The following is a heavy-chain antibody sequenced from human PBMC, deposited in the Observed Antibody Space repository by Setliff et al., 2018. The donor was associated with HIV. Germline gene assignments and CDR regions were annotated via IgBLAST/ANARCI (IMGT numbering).Heavy chain of an antibody. Sequence: PGGSLRLSCAASGFTFSNYWMNWVRQAPGKGLEWVSSLSGSGGSTYYADSVKGRFTISRDNSKNTLYLQMNSLRAEDTAVYYCARGSSWYGPNRHRHINYWGQGTLVTVSS. CDR2: LSGSGGST. J-gene: IGHJ4*02. V-gene: IGHV3-23*01. D-gene: IGHD6-13*01. CDR1: GFTFSNYW. CDR3: ARGSSWYGPNRHRHINY.